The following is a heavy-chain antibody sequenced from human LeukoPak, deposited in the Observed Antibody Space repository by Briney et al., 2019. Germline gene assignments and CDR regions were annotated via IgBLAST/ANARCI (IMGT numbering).Heavy chain of an antibody. V-gene: IGHV1-2*02. D-gene: IGHD5/OR15-5a*01. J-gene: IGHJ4*02. CDR2: INPKSGDT. Sequence: ASVTVSCMASGYTFTGYYIHWVRQAPGQGLEWMGWINPKSGDTKYAPKFQGRVTMTRDTSVSTGYMELSSLTSDDTAVYSCASRPDRALLPFFDYWGEGTLVTVSS. CDR3: ASRPDRALLPFFDY. CDR1: GYTFTGYY.